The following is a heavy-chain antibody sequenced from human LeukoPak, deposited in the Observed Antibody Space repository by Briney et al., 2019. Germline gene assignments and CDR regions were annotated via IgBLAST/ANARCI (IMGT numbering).Heavy chain of an antibody. Sequence: GGSLRLSCAASGFTFSSYEMNWVRQAPGKGLEWVSYSSSGSTIYYADSVKGRFTISRDNAKNSLYLQMNSLRAEDTAVYYCARSKWELRSHGGEYYDYWGQGTLVTVSS. CDR1: GFTFSSYE. CDR2: SSSGSTI. J-gene: IGHJ4*02. V-gene: IGHV3-48*03. D-gene: IGHD1-26*01. CDR3: ARSKWELRSHGGEYYDY.